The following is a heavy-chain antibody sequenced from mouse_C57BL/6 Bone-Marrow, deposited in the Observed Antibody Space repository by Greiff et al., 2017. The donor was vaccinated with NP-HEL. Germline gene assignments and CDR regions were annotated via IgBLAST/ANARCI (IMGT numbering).Heavy chain of an antibody. Sequence: DVMLVESGGGLVQPGGSMKLSCAASGFTFSDAWMDWVRQSPEKGLEWVAEIRNKANNHATYYAESVKGRFTISRDDSKSSVYLQMNSLRAEDTGIYYCTSQITTVVPYWYFDVWGTGTTVTVSS. V-gene: IGHV6-6*01. CDR2: IRNKANNHAT. CDR3: TSQITTVVPYWYFDV. CDR1: GFTFSDAW. D-gene: IGHD1-1*01. J-gene: IGHJ1*03.